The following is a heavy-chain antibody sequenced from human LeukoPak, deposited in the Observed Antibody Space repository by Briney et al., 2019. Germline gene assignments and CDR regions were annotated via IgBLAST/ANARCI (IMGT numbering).Heavy chain of an antibody. Sequence: XGSLRLSCAASGFTFRSYSMDWVRQAPGKGLEWVSHISSGSNSINSADSVKGRLTISRDNAKNSLLLQMNSLRDEDTAVYYCARGPSNRHFDYWGQGTLVTVSP. CDR1: GFTFRSYS. D-gene: IGHD2/OR15-2a*01. CDR3: ARGPSNRHFDY. J-gene: IGHJ4*02. CDR2: ISSGSNSI. V-gene: IGHV3-48*02.